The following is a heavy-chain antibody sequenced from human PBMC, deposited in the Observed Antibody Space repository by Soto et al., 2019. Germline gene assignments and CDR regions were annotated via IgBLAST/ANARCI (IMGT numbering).Heavy chain of an antibody. CDR3: ARDLRFRGFYGMDV. Sequence: SSETLSLTCTVSGGSISSYYWSWIRQPPGKGLEWIGYIYYSGSTNYNPSLQSRVTISVDASEKQFSLRLSSVTAADTAVYYCARDLRFRGFYGMDVWGQGTTVTVSS. CDR1: GGSISSYY. J-gene: IGHJ6*02. V-gene: IGHV4-59*12. D-gene: IGHD3-10*01. CDR2: IYYSGST.